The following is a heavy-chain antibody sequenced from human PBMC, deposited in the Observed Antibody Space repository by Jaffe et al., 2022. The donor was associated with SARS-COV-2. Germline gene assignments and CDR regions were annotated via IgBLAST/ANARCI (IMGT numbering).Heavy chain of an antibody. CDR2: IRSKAYGGTT. CDR3: TRDQLYYGSGSYYNRGTAFDI. CDR1: GFTFGDYA. D-gene: IGHD3-10*01. V-gene: IGHV3-49*03. J-gene: IGHJ3*02. Sequence: EVQLVESGGGLVQPGRSLRLSCTASGFTFGDYAMSWFRQAPGKGLEWVGFIRSKAYGGTTEYAASVKGRFTISRDDSKSIAYLQMNSLKTEDTAVYYCTRDQLYYGSGSYYNRGTAFDIWGQGTMVTVSS.